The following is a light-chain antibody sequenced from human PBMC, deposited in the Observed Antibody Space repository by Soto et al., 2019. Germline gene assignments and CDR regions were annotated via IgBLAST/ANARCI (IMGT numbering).Light chain of an antibody. CDR1: QTVHNY. Sequence: ESVLTQSPATLSLSPGERATLSCRASQTVHNYLAWYQQKPGQVPRLLIYDAVRSATAIPDRFSGSVSGTDFTLTINSLEPEDFAVYYCQQRSGRLTFGGGTRVDLK. V-gene: IGKV3-11*01. CDR3: QQRSGRLT. J-gene: IGKJ4*01. CDR2: DAV.